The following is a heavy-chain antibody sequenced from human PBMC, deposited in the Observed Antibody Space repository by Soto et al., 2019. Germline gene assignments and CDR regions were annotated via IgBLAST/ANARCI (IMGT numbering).Heavy chain of an antibody. CDR1: GGSFSGHS. V-gene: IGHV4-34*01. J-gene: IGHJ4*01. CDR3: STRAYDTNGYYRLDH. D-gene: IGHD3-22*01. Sequence: SLTCAVYGGSFSGHSWTWIRQSPGKGLEWIGDINHSGRVNYSPSLKSRVTISLDTSKNQFSLTLSAVTAADTAMYYCSTRAYDTNGYYRLDHWGQGTLVTVSS. CDR2: INHSGRV.